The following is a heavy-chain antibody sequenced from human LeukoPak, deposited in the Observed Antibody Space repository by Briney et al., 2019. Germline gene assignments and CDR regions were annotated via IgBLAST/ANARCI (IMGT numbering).Heavy chain of an antibody. J-gene: IGHJ5*02. CDR2: VYHSGST. Sequence: SETLSLTCAVSGGSISSSNWWNWVRQPPGKGLEWIGEVYHSGSTHYNPSLKSRVTISVDTSKNQFSLKLSSVTAADTAVYYCARGGLLLWFGVHRGYNWFDPWGQGTLVTVSS. CDR3: ARGGLLLWFGVHRGYNWFDP. CDR1: GGSISSSNW. D-gene: IGHD3-10*01. V-gene: IGHV4-4*02.